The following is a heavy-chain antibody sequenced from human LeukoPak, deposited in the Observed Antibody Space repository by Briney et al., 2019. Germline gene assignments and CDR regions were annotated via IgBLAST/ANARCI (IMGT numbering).Heavy chain of an antibody. CDR2: IYYSGST. V-gene: IGHV4-59*10. D-gene: IGHD1-26*01. Sequence: SETLSLTCAVYGGSFSGYYWSWIRQPAGRGLEWIGRIYYSGSTNYNTALRSRVTMSVDTSKNQFSLKLTSVTAADTAIYYCARGVGAATYEAFDIWGLGALVTVSS. CDR3: ARGVGAATYEAFDI. J-gene: IGHJ3*02. CDR1: GGSFSGYY.